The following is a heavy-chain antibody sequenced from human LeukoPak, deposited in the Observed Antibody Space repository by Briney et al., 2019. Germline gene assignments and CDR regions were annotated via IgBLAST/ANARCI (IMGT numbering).Heavy chain of an antibody. CDR1: GYTLTELS. CDR3: ASTPPSEYYYDSSGYRRPFDY. D-gene: IGHD3-22*01. Sequence: ASVKVSCKVSGYTLTELSMHWVRQAPGKGLEWMGGFDPEDGETIYAQKFQGRVTMTEDTSTDTAYMELSSLRSEDTAVYYCASTPPSEYYYDSSGYRRPFDYWGQGTLVTVSS. J-gene: IGHJ4*02. CDR2: FDPEDGET. V-gene: IGHV1-24*01.